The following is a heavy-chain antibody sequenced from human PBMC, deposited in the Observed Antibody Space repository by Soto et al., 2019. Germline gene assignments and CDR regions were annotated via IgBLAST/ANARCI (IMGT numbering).Heavy chain of an antibody. CDR1: GGSISSYC. CDR3: ARDRPARASGYPLSPPYYYYVMDV. Sequence: QVQLQESAPGLVKPSETLSLTYTVSGGSISSYCWSWIRQPPGKGMEGIGYIYYNGSTNYNPSLQSRVTISVDTSKNQFSLKLSSVTAADTAVYYCARDRPARASGYPLSPPYYYYVMDVWGQGTTVTVSS. J-gene: IGHJ6*02. CDR2: IYYNGST. V-gene: IGHV4-59*01. D-gene: IGHD5-12*01.